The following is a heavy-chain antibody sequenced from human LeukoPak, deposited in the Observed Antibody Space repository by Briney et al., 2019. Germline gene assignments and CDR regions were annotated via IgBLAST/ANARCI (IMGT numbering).Heavy chain of an antibody. CDR1: GFTFDDYA. V-gene: IGHV3-9*01. CDR3: AKVRAVAGPGLFYYYYMDV. J-gene: IGHJ6*03. Sequence: GGSLRLSCAASGFTFDDYAMHWVRQAPGKGREWVSGISWNSGSIGYADSVKGRFTISRDNAKNSLYLQMNSLRAEDTALYYCAKVRAVAGPGLFYYYYMDVWGKGTTVTVSS. CDR2: ISWNSGSI. D-gene: IGHD6-19*01.